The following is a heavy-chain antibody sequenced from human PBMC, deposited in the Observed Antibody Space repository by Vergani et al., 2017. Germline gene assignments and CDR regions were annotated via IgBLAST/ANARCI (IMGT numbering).Heavy chain of an antibody. D-gene: IGHD2-21*02. CDR2: IYYSGST. V-gene: IGHV4-59*01. CDR3: ARNPYCGGDCYSDAFDI. Sequence: QVQLQESGPGLVKPSETLSLTCTVSGGSISSYYWRWVRQPPGKGLEWIGYIYYSGSTNYNPSLKSRVTISVDTSKNQFSLKLGSVTAADTAVYYCARNPYCGGDCYSDAFDIWGQGTMVTVSS. CDR1: GGSISSYY. J-gene: IGHJ3*02.